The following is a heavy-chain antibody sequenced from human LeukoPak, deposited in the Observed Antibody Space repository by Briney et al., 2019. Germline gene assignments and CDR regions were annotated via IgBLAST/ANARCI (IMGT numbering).Heavy chain of an antibody. CDR2: IYYSGST. J-gene: IGHJ4*02. CDR1: GGSISSTGYY. Sequence: SETLSLTCTVSGGSISSTGYYWGWIRQPPGKGLEWIGSIYYSGSTYYNPSLKSRATISVDTSRIQFSLELSSVTAADTAVYYCARPRGYSYGYADYWGQGTLVTVSS. D-gene: IGHD5-18*01. V-gene: IGHV4-39*01. CDR3: ARPRGYSYGYADY.